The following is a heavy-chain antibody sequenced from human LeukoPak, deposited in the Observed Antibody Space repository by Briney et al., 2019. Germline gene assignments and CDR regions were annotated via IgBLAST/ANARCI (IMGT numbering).Heavy chain of an antibody. D-gene: IGHD6-6*01. CDR3: ARLGSSSYYYYYMDV. CDR2: IYYSGST. J-gene: IGHJ6*03. Sequence: SETLSLTCTVSGASISSSSYYWGWIRQPPGKGLEWIGSIYYSGSTYYNPSLKSRVTISVDTSKNQFSLKLSSVTAADTAVYYCARLGSSSYYYYYMDVWGKGTTVTVSS. V-gene: IGHV4-39*01. CDR1: GASISSSSYY.